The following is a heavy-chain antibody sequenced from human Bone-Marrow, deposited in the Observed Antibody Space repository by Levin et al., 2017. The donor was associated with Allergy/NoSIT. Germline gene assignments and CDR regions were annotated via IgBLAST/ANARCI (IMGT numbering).Heavy chain of an antibody. CDR1: GFTFGDYA. Sequence: GGSLRLSCTASGFTFGDYAMSWVRQAPGKGLEWVGFIRSKAYGGTTEYAASVKGRFTISRDDSKSIAYLQMNSLKTEDTAVYYCTRPGGDYGGASYYYYYGMDVWGQGTTVTVSS. D-gene: IGHD4-17*01. J-gene: IGHJ6*02. CDR3: TRPGGDYGGASYYYYYGMDV. V-gene: IGHV3-49*04. CDR2: IRSKAYGGTT.